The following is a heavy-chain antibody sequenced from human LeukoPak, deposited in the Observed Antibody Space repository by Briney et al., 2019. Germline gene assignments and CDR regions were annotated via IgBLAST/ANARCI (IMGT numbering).Heavy chain of an antibody. Sequence: SQTLSLTCAISGDSVSSNSAAWNWIRQSPSRGLEWLGRTYYRSKWYNDYAVSVKSRITINPDTSKNQFSLRLNSVTPEDTAVYYCATGEYSSGRMDYWGQGTLVTVSS. CDR3: ATGEYSSGRMDY. CDR1: GDSVSSNSAA. V-gene: IGHV6-1*01. J-gene: IGHJ4*02. CDR2: TYYRSKWYN. D-gene: IGHD6-19*01.